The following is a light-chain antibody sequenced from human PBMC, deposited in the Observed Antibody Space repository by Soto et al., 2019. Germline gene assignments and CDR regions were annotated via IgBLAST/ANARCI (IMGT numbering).Light chain of an antibody. J-gene: IGKJ1*01. CDR1: QSISSW. Sequence: DIQMTQSPSTLSASVGDRVTITCRDSQSISSWLAWYQQKPGKAPKLLIYKASSLESVVPSRFSGSGSGTEFTLTISSLQPDDFATYYCQQYKTYWTLGPGTKVDTK. CDR3: QQYKTYWT. CDR2: KAS. V-gene: IGKV1-5*03.